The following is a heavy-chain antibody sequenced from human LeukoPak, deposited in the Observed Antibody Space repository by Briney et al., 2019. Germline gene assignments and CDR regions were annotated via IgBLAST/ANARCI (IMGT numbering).Heavy chain of an antibody. CDR2: IYHSGST. D-gene: IGHD3-3*01. V-gene: IGHV4-39*07. J-gene: IGHJ5*02. CDR3: ARGVPYYDFWSGYYTEDQNWFDP. CDR1: GCSISSSSYY. Sequence: SGTLSLTCTVSGCSISSSSYYWGWLRQPPGKGLEWIGSIYHSGSTYYNPSLKSRVTISVDTSKNQFSLKLSSVTAADTAVYYCARGVPYYDFWSGYYTEDQNWFDPWGQGTLVTVSS.